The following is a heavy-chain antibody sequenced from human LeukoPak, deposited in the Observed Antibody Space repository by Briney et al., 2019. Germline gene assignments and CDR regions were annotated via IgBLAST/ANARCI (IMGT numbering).Heavy chain of an antibody. CDR1: GFTFRSYT. CDR3: ATGYYFGSGSYGYLDY. V-gene: IGHV3-30*14. CDR2: TSSDGSNL. J-gene: IGHJ4*02. Sequence: PGGSLRLSCAASGFTFRSYTMHWVRQGPGKGLEWVAVTSSDGSNLFYAASVKGRFTISRDDSENTLYLQMDSLRAEDTAVYYCATGYYFGSGSYGYLDYWGQGTLVTVSS. D-gene: IGHD3-10*01.